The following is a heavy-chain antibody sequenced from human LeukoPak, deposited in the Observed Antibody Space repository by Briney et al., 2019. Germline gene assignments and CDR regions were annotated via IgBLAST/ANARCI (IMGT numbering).Heavy chain of an antibody. CDR1: GGSFSGYF. V-gene: IGHV4-34*01. J-gene: IGHJ4*02. Sequence: SETLSLTCAVYGGSFSGYFLSYIRQPPGKGLEWLGEISHSGSTNYSPSLKSRVTISVDTSKNQFSLKLSSVTAADTAVYYCARALHGGSYFLDYWGQGSLVTVSS. D-gene: IGHD1-26*01. CDR3: ARALHGGSYFLDY. CDR2: ISHSGST.